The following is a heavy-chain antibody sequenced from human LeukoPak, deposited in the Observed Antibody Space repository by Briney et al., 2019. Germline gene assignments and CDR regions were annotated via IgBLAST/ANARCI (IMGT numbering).Heavy chain of an antibody. CDR2: ISWNSGSI. Sequence: GRSLRLSCAASGFTFDDYAMHWVRQAPGKGLEWVSGISWNSGSIGYADSVKGRFTISRDNAKNSLYLQMNSLGAEDTALYYCAKGPYDYVWGSSPDYWGQGTLVTVSS. CDR1: GFTFDDYA. V-gene: IGHV3-9*01. CDR3: AKGPYDYVWGSSPDY. D-gene: IGHD3-16*01. J-gene: IGHJ4*02.